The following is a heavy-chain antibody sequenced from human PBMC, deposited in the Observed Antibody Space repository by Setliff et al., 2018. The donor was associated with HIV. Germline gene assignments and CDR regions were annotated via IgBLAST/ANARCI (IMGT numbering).Heavy chain of an antibody. CDR2: IYYTGCT. J-gene: IGHJ4*02. Sequence: PAETLSLTCTVSGGSMSSYYWSWIRQPPGKGLEWIGSIYYTGCTDYTPSLMSRVTISLDTTKNQFSLKLNSVIAADTDVYYCARNRVPRSLWGQGTLVTVSS. V-gene: IGHV4-59*13. CDR3: ARNRVPRSL. CDR1: GGSMSSYY.